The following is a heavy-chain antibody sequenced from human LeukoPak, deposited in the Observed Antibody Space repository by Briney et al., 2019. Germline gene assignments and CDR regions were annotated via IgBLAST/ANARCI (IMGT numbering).Heavy chain of an antibody. V-gene: IGHV4-4*02. D-gene: IGHD1-20*01. CDR3: ARPGANWNAPFDP. CDR1: GGSISSSNW. Sequence: SGTLSLTCAVSGGSISSSNWWSWVRQPPGKGLEWIGEIYHSGSTNYNPSLKSRVTISVDKSKNQFSLKLSSVTAADTAMYYCARPGANWNAPFDPWGQGTLVTVSS. J-gene: IGHJ5*02. CDR2: IYHSGST.